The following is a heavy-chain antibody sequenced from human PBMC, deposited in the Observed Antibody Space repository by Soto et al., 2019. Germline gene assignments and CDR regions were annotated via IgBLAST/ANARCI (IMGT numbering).Heavy chain of an antibody. CDR2: ISFSDGGT. J-gene: IGHJ2*01. CDR1: GFTFSSYA. CDR3: VKDDRIVGLRYFAL. Sequence: EEQLLESGGGLIQPGGSLRLACAASGFTFSSYAMTWVRQAPGKGLEWVSSISFSDGGTYYADSVKGRLTISRDNSKNTLFLQMNSLRVEDTAVYYCVKDDRIVGLRYFALWGRGTRVTVSS. V-gene: IGHV3-23*01. D-gene: IGHD2-21*01.